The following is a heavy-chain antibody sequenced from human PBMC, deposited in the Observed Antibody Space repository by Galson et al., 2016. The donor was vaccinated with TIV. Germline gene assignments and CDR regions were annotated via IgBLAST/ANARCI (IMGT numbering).Heavy chain of an antibody. V-gene: IGHV3-30*02. J-gene: IGHJ6*02. Sequence: SLRLSCAASGFTSSRFWMTWVRQAPGKGLEWVAFVRYDGSHENYADSVKGRFTIYRDNSKYTLYLQMNSLRAEDTAVYYFVKGIAIFGVIPPWGGMDVWGQGTTVTVSS. CDR3: VKGIAIFGVIPPWGGMDV. CDR2: VRYDGSHE. D-gene: IGHD3-3*01. CDR1: GFTSSRFW.